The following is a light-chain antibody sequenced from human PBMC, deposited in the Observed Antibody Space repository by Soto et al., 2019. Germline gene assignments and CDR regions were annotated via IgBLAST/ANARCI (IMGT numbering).Light chain of an antibody. V-gene: IGLV2-8*01. Sequence: QSALTQPPSASGSPGQSVTISCTGTSSDVCGYNFVSWYQQHPGKAPKLMIYEVTKRPSGVPDRFSGSKSGNTASLTVSGLQAEDEADYYCTSYAGSNIPVVFGGGTKVTVL. CDR2: EVT. CDR1: SSDVCGYNF. J-gene: IGLJ2*01. CDR3: TSYAGSNIPVV.